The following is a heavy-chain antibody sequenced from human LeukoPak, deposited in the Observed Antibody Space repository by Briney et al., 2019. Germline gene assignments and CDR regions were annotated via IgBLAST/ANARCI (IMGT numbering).Heavy chain of an antibody. CDR2: ISTTSAYI. CDR3: ARDSSGWYGY. Sequence: GGSLRLSCSASGFNFNTYTMHWVRQAPGKGLEWVSSISTTSAYIYYGDSVKGRFTVSRDNAKNSLYLQLNSLRAEDTAVYYCARDSSGWYGYWGQGTLVTVSS. CDR1: GFNFNTYT. J-gene: IGHJ4*02. D-gene: IGHD6-19*01. V-gene: IGHV3-21*01.